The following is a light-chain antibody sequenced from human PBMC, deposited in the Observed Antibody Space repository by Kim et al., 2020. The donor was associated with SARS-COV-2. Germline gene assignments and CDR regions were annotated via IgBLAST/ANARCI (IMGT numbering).Light chain of an antibody. V-gene: IGKV3-20*01. Sequence: SPGERATPSCRASQSVNNNYLAWYQQKPGQSPRLLIYGASSRATGIPDRFSGSGSGTDFTLTINRLESEDFAVYYCQQYGGSPFTFGPGTKVDIK. J-gene: IGKJ3*01. CDR1: QSVNNNY. CDR3: QQYGGSPFT. CDR2: GAS.